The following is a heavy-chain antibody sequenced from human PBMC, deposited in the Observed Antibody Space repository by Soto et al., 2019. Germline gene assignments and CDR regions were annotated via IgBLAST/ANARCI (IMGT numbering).Heavy chain of an antibody. D-gene: IGHD3-3*01. CDR2: ISAYNGNT. Sequence: GESLKVSCKASGYTFTSYGISWVRQAPGRGLEWMGWISAYNGNTNYAQKLQGRVTMTTDTSTSTAYMELRSLRSDDTAVYYCARDLELRFSLFDPWGQGTLVTVS. CDR1: GYTFTSYG. J-gene: IGHJ5*02. V-gene: IGHV1-18*04. CDR3: ARDLELRFSLFDP.